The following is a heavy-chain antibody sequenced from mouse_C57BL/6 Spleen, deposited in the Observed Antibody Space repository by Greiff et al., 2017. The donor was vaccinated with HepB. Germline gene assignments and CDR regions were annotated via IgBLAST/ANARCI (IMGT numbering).Heavy chain of an antibody. Sequence: VQLQQPGAELVMPGASVKLSCKASGYTFTSYWMHWVKQRPGQGLEWIGEIDPSDSYTNYNQKFKGKSTLTVDKSSSTAYMQLSSLTSEDSAVYYCARRVYDGYPAWFAYWGQGTLVTVSA. J-gene: IGHJ3*01. CDR3: ARRVYDGYPAWFAY. CDR1: GYTFTSYW. CDR2: IDPSDSYT. V-gene: IGHV1-69*01. D-gene: IGHD2-3*01.